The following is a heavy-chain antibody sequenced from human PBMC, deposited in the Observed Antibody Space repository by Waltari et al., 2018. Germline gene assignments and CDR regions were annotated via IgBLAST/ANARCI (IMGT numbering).Heavy chain of an antibody. Sequence: EVQLVESGGGLVKPGGSLRLSCAASGFTFSNAWMTWVRQPPGKGLEWVGRIKSNTDGATTHYSDTVRGRFTISRDDSKDTVYLQMSGLKTEDTAVYYCTSRRDYYDSSGYDYWGQGTLVTVSS. CDR3: TSRRDYYDSSGYDY. J-gene: IGHJ4*02. V-gene: IGHV3-15*01. D-gene: IGHD3-22*01. CDR1: GFTFSNAW. CDR2: IKSNTDGATT.